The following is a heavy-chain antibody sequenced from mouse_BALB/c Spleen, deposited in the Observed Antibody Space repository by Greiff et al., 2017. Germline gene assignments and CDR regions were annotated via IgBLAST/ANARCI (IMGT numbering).Heavy chain of an antibody. V-gene: IGHV2-9-2*01. CDR3: VTGYARGFAY. J-gene: IGHJ3*01. CDR2: IWTGGGT. CDR1: GFSLTSYD. Sequence: QVQLKESGPGLVAPSQSLSITCTVSGFSLTSYDISWIRQPPGKGLEWLGVIWTGGGTNYNSAFMSRLSISKDNSKSQVFLKMNSLQTDDTAIYYCVTGYARGFAYWGQGTLVTVSA.